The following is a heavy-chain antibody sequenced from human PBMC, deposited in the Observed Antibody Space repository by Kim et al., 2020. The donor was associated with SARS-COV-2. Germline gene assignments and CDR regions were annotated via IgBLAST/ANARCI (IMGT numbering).Heavy chain of an antibody. V-gene: IGHV3-23*01. Sequence: GGSLRLSCAASGFTVSSYAMSWVRQAPGKGLEWVSAISGSGGSTYYADSGKGRFTISRDNSKNTLYLQMNNLRAEDTAVYYCAKVNGTNGENWFDPWGQGTLVTVSS. J-gene: IGHJ5*02. CDR1: GFTVSSYA. D-gene: IGHD2-8*01. CDR3: AKVNGTNGENWFDP. CDR2: ISGSGGST.